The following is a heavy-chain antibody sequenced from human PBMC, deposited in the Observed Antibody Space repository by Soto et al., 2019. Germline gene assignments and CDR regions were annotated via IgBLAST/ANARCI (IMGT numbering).Heavy chain of an antibody. J-gene: IGHJ4*02. CDR3: AKDRILHSNYFDY. CDR2: ISGSGGST. D-gene: IGHD4-4*01. Sequence: EVQLLESGGGLVQPGGSLRLSCAASGFTFSSYAMNWVRQAPGKGLEWVSAISGSGGSTYYADSVKGRFTISRDNSKNTLYLQMNSLRAEDTAVYYCAKDRILHSNYFDYWGQGTLVTVSS. CDR1: GFTFSSYA. V-gene: IGHV3-23*01.